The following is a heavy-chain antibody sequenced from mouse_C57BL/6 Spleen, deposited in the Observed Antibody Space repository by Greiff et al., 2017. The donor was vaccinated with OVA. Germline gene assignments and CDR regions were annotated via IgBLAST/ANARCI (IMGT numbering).Heavy chain of an antibody. CDR3: ARDYGSSPFAY. CDR2: IRYSGST. Sequence: EVQGLESGPGMVKPSQSLSLTCTVTGYSITSGYDWHWIRHFPGNKLEWMGYIRYSGSTNYNPSLKSRISITHDTSKNHFFMKLNSVTTEDTATYYCARDYGSSPFAYWGQGTLVTVSA. J-gene: IGHJ3*01. V-gene: IGHV3-1*01. CDR1: GYSITSGYD. D-gene: IGHD1-1*01.